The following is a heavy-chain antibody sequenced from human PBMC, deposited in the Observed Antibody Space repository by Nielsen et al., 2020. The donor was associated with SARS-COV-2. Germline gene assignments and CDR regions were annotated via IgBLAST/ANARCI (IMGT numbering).Heavy chain of an antibody. D-gene: IGHD3-3*01. V-gene: IGHV4-59*08. CDR3: ARVAPGDYDFWSGYDYYYGMDV. Sequence: WIRQPPGKGLEWIGYIYYSGSTNYSPSLKSRVTISVDTSKNQFSLKLSSVTAADTAVYYCARVAPGDYDFWSGYDYYYGMDVWGQGTTVTVSS. CDR2: IYYSGST. J-gene: IGHJ6*02.